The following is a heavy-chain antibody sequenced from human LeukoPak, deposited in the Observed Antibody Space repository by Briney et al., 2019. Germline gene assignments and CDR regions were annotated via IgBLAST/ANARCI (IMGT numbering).Heavy chain of an antibody. Sequence: GGSLRLSCAASGFTFSGSAMHWVRQASGKGLEWVGRIRSKANSYATAYAASVKGRFTISRDDSKNKAYLQMNSLKTEDTAVYYCTRAVVGATKGFDPWGQGTLVTVSS. V-gene: IGHV3-73*01. CDR1: GFTFSGSA. J-gene: IGHJ5*02. CDR2: IRSKANSYAT. CDR3: TRAVVGATKGFDP. D-gene: IGHD1-26*01.